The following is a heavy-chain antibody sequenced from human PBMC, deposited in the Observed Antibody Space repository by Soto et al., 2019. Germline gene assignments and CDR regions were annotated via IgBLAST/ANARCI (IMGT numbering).Heavy chain of an antibody. V-gene: IGHV4-4*02. D-gene: IGHD1-7*01. Sequence: PSETLSLTCLVSGGSFTSNNWWTWVRQPPGQGLEWIGEIYRTGSTNYNPSLKSRVTISLDKSENQFSLKVTSLTAADTAVYYCASRDPGTSVDYWGQGTLVTVSS. CDR2: IYRTGST. CDR3: ASRDPGTSVDY. CDR1: GGSFTSNNW. J-gene: IGHJ4*02.